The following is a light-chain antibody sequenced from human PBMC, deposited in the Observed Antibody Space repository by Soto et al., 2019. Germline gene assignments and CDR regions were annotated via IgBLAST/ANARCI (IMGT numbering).Light chain of an antibody. Sequence: EIVLTQSPDTLSLSPGESATLSCRAIQSVNSIYLCWYQQRPGQAPMLLIYGSSSSPTGIPYRFSDSGSGTHFTLTISRLEPEDFAVYYYKQYGSXLITCGKGTRLXI. CDR3: KQYGSXLIT. V-gene: IGKV3-20*01. CDR1: QSVNSIY. J-gene: IGKJ5*01. CDR2: GSS.